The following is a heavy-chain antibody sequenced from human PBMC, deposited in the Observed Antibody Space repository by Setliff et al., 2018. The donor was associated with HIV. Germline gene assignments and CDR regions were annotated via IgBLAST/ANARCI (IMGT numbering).Heavy chain of an antibody. CDR2: IIPILGVP. V-gene: IGHV1-69*02. CDR3: AGSILTGYYTFGADY. Sequence: SVKVSCKAFGYSFTSYFLHWVRQAPGQGLEWMGRIIPILGVPRYAQKFQGRVTITTDESTTTAYMELSSLRSEDTALYYCAGSILTGYYTFGADYWGQGTLVTVSS. CDR1: GYSFTSYF. J-gene: IGHJ4*02. D-gene: IGHD3-9*01.